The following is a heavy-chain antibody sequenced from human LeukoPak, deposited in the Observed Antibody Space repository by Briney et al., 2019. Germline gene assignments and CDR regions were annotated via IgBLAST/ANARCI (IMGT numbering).Heavy chain of an antibody. D-gene: IGHD7-27*01. CDR3: ARAAYWGLGD. Sequence: SGTLSLTCAVSGGSISSSNWWSWVRQPPGKGLEWIGEIYHGGSTNYNPSLKSRVTISVDTSKNQFSLKLTSVTAADTAVYYCARAAYWGLGDWGQGILVTVSS. CDR2: IYHGGST. CDR1: GGSISSSNW. V-gene: IGHV4-4*02. J-gene: IGHJ4*02.